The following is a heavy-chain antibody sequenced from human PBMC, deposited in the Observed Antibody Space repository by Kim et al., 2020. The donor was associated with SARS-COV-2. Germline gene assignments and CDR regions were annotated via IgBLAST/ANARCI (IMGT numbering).Heavy chain of an antibody. CDR1: GFTFSSYA. D-gene: IGHD3-22*01. CDR2: ISYDGSNK. Sequence: GGSLRLSCAASGFTFSSYAMHWVRQAPGKGLEWVAVISYDGSNKYYADSVKGRFTISRDNSKNTLYLQMNSLRAEDTAVYYCARGYYDSSGYYYPPQPDYYYYYMDVWGKGTTVTVSS. V-gene: IGHV3-30-3*01. J-gene: IGHJ6*03. CDR3: ARGYYDSSGYYYPPQPDYYYYYMDV.